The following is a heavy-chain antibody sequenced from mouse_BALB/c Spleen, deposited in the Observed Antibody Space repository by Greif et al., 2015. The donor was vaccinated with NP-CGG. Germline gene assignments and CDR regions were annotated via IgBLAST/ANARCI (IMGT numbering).Heavy chain of an antibody. J-gene: IGHJ4*01. Sequence: EVQLVESGPELVKPGASVKMSCKASGYTFTSYVMHWVKQKPGQGLEWIGYINPYNDGTKYNEKFKGKATLTSDKSSSTAYMELSSLTSEDSAVYYCAGGGRHDAMDYWGQGTSVTVSS. CDR1: GYTFTSYV. CDR2: INPYNDGT. V-gene: IGHV1-14*01. CDR3: AGGGRHDAMDY.